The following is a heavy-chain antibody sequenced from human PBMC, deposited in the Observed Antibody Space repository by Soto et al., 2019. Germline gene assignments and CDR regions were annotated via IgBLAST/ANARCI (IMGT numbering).Heavy chain of an antibody. CDR3: ARGGLGQQLVPGY. CDR2: INAGNGNT. Sequence: WASVKVSCKASGYTFTSYAMHWVRQAPGQRLEWMGWINAGNGNTKYSQKFQGRVTITRDTSASTAYMELSSLRSEDTAVYYCARGGLGQQLVPGYWGQGTLVTVSS. CDR1: GYTFTSYA. V-gene: IGHV1-3*01. J-gene: IGHJ4*02. D-gene: IGHD6-13*01.